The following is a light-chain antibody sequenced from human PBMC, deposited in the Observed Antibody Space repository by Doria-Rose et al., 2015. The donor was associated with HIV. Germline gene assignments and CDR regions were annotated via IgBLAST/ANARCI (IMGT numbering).Light chain of an antibody. CDR1: RYIYIF. Sequence: QTPSSLSVSVGDRVTISCKASRYIYIFLNWYQQKPTSAPELLIYDASTLKEGVPLRFSGGGSGTHFTLTIDDLQPEDIATYYCQQYDTRISTTFGPGTR. J-gene: IGKJ5*01. V-gene: IGKV1-33*01. CDR2: DAS. CDR3: QQYDTRISTT.